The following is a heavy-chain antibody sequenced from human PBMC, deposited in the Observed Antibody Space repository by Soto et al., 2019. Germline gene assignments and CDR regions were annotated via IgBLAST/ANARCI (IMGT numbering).Heavy chain of an antibody. CDR2: IHYSGST. Sequence: PSETLSLTCTVSGGSISNGGYYWNWVRQHPGKGLEWIGYIHYSGSTWYNPSLESRVTISVDTSKDQLSLKLRSVTAADTAVYYCARVRGSGSYAAYYFDSWGQGTLVTVSS. J-gene: IGHJ4*01. CDR3: ARVRGSGSYAAYYFDS. D-gene: IGHD3-10*01. V-gene: IGHV4-31*03. CDR1: GGSISNGGYY.